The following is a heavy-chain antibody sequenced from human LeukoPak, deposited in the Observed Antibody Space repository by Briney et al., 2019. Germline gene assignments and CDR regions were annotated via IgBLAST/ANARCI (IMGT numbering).Heavy chain of an antibody. Sequence: ASVKVSCKVSGYTLTELSMHWVRQAPGKGLEWMGGFDPEDGETIYAQKFQGRVTMTEDTSTDTAYMELSSLRSEDTAVYYCATGIRFPFNLDYWGQGTLVTVSS. CDR2: FDPEDGET. CDR1: GYTLTELS. J-gene: IGHJ4*02. D-gene: IGHD3-16*01. CDR3: ATGIRFPFNLDY. V-gene: IGHV1-24*01.